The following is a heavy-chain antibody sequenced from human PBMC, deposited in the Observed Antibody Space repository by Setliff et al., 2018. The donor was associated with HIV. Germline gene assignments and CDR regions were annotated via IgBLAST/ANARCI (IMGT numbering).Heavy chain of an antibody. CDR3: ATLKMATIYRDFDY. CDR1: GGSFSGYY. V-gene: IGHV4-34*01. CDR2: INHRGST. Sequence: SETLSLTCAVYGGSFSGYYWSWIRQPPGKGLEWIGEINHRGSTNCNPSLKSRVSISVDTSKHQFSLKLSSVTAADTAVYYCATLKMATIYRDFDYWGQGTLVTV. D-gene: IGHD5-12*01. J-gene: IGHJ4*02.